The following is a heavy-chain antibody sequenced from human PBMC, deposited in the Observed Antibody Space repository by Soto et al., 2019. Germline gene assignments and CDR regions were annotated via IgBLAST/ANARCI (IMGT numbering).Heavy chain of an antibody. D-gene: IGHD3-10*01. J-gene: IGHJ3*02. CDR2: ISYDGSSK. V-gene: IGHV3-30-3*02. CDR3: AKTMVRGVFDAFDI. CDR1: GFTFNSYA. Sequence: QVQLVESGGGVVQPGRSLRLSCAASGFTFNSYAMHWVRQAPGKGLEWVAVISYDGSSKYYADSVKDRFTISRDNSKNTLYLQMNSLRAEDTAVYYCAKTMVRGVFDAFDIWGQGTMVTVSS.